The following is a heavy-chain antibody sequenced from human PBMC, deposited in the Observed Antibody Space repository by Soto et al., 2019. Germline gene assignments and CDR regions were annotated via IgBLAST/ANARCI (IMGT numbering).Heavy chain of an antibody. D-gene: IGHD7-27*01. CDR3: ARAPPANWGWAQNYGMDV. Sequence: GGSLRLSCAASGFTFSDYYMSWIRQAPGKGLEWVSYISSSGSTIYYADSVKGRFTISRDNAKNSLYLQMNSLRAEDTAVYYCARAPPANWGWAQNYGMDVWGQGTTVTVSS. CDR2: ISSSGSTI. V-gene: IGHV3-11*01. CDR1: GFTFSDYY. J-gene: IGHJ6*02.